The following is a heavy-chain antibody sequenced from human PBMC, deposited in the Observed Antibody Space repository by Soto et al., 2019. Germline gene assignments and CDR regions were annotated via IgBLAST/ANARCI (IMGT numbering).Heavy chain of an antibody. CDR2: IYYSGST. J-gene: IGHJ6*02. CDR3: ARLNGYCVSTKCQGYYGMDV. D-gene: IGHD2-2*03. V-gene: IGHV4-59*08. CDR1: GGSINSYY. Sequence: SETLSLTCTVSGGSINSYYWSWIRQPPGKGLEWIGYIYYSGSTNYNPSLKSRVTISVDTSKNQFSLKLSSVTAADTAVYYCARLNGYCVSTKCQGYYGMDVWGQGTTVTVSS.